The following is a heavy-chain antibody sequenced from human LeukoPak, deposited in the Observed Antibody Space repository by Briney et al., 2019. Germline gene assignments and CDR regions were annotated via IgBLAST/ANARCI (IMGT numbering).Heavy chain of an antibody. CDR2: IYPLDLIT. Sequence: ESLKISCQTSGYDFSTKWIGWVRQMPGKSLEWMGIIYPLDLITRYSPSFQGHVTISADTSINTAYLQWTSLKPSDTAIYYCARLAPDYADYWFDPWGQGTLVTVSS. D-gene: IGHD4-17*01. CDR1: GYDFSTKW. CDR3: ARLAPDYADYWFDP. V-gene: IGHV5-51*01. J-gene: IGHJ5*02.